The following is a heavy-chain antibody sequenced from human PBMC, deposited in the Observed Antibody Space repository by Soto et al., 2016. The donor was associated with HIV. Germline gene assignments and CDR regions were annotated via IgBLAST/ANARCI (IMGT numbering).Heavy chain of an antibody. CDR3: VRGVKDDSNSAGLFNY. D-gene: IGHD2-21*01. CDR1: GFSISYNY. Sequence: EVQLVETGGGLVQPGGSLRLSCAPSGFSISYNYMSWVRQVPQKGLVWVSHISGDGTSLHYADSVKGRFIISRDNAKKTVYLQMNSLIVDDTATYYCVRGVKDDSNSAGLFNYWGQGTLVIVSS. J-gene: IGHJ1*01. CDR2: ISGDGTSL. V-gene: IGHV3-74*02.